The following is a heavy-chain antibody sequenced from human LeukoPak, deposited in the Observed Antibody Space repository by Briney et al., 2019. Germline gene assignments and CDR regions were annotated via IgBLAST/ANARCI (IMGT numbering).Heavy chain of an antibody. CDR2: IYSGGST. J-gene: IGHJ6*02. Sequence: GGSLRLSCAASGFTVSSNYMSWVRQAPGKGPEWISVIYSGGSTYYADPVKGRFTISRDNSKNTLYLQMNSLRAEDTALYYCARTYYYYGMDVWGQGTTVTVSS. V-gene: IGHV3-53*01. CDR3: ARTYYYYGMDV. CDR1: GFTVSSNY.